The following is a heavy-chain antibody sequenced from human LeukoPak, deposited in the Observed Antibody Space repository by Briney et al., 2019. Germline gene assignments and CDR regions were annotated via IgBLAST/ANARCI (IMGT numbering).Heavy chain of an antibody. D-gene: IGHD6-13*01. V-gene: IGHV4-39*01. CDR3: TCQLSWASDTGDS. CDR1: GGSISGSRRY. J-gene: IGHJ5*01. Sequence: PSETLSLTCNVSGGSISGSRRYWGWVRQPPGGGLEWIGSIRYIGTTYYNPSLQSRLTISVDNSQNQFSLKLRSVTAADTSMYYCTCQLSWASDTGDSSGQRTLVTLSS. CDR2: IRYIGTT.